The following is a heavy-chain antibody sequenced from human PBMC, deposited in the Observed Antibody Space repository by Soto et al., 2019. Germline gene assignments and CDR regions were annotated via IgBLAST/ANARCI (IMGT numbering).Heavy chain of an antibody. CDR2: IIPIFGTA. V-gene: IGHV1-69*13. CDR1: GGTFSSYA. CDR3: ARAGTAAAGLDY. D-gene: IGHD6-13*01. Sequence: ASVKVSCKASGGTFSSYAISWVRQAPGQGLEWMGGIIPIFGTANYAQKFQGRVTITADESTSTAYMELSSLRSEDTAVYYCARAGTAAAGLDYWGQGTLVTVSS. J-gene: IGHJ4*02.